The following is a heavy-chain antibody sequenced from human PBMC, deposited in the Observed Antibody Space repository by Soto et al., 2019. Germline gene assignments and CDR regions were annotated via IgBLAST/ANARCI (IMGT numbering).Heavy chain of an antibody. CDR3: ARGTPVKQLAYANPSYYYSGMDV. Sequence: SVNGSCKPSAGTFRSYSISWVRQAPGQGLELMWGIIPIFGTSNNAQRFQGRVTITADEFTTTAYMELRSLRSDDTAMYYCARGTPVKQLAYANPSYYYSGMDVWGQGTTVTV. J-gene: IGHJ6*02. D-gene: IGHD6-6*01. V-gene: IGHV1-69*13. CDR1: AGTFRSYS. CDR2: IIPIFGTS.